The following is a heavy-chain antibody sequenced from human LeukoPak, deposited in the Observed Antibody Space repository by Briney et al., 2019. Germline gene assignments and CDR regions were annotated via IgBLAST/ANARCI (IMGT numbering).Heavy chain of an antibody. Sequence: SQTLSLTCAISGDSVPSNSAAWNWIRQSPSRGLEWLGRTYYRSKWYNDYAVSVKSRITINPDTSKNQFSLQLNSVTPEDTAVYYCARSRSGWYPDYYYYYGMDVWGKGTTVTVSS. CDR3: ARSRSGWYPDYYYYYGMDV. J-gene: IGHJ6*04. CDR2: TYYRSKWYN. D-gene: IGHD6-19*01. CDR1: GDSVPSNSAA. V-gene: IGHV6-1*01.